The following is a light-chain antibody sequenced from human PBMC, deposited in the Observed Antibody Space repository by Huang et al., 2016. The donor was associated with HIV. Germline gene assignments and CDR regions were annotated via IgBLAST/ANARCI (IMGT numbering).Light chain of an antibody. V-gene: IGKV1D-13*01. CDR1: QGISDA. J-gene: IGKJ4*01. Sequence: AIRLTQSPSSLSASVGDTVTITCRASQGISDALAWYQQKPGKAPQRLIFDASTLNTGVPSRFSGSGSGTDFTLTISSLRPEDFVTYYCQQFNNYPLTFGGGTKVEI. CDR2: DAS. CDR3: QQFNNYPLT.